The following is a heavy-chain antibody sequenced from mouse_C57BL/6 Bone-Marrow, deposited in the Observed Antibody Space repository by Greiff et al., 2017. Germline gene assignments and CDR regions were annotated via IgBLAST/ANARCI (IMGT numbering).Heavy chain of an antibody. D-gene: IGHD1-1*01. V-gene: IGHV10-1*01. CDR3: VRLPDYYGTWYFDV. Sequence: EVKLMESGGGLVQPKGSLKLSCAASGFSFNTYAMNWVRQAPGKGLEWVARIRSKSNNYATYYADSVKDRFTISRDDSESMLYLQMNNLKTEDTAMYYCVRLPDYYGTWYFDVWGTGTTVTVSS. J-gene: IGHJ1*03. CDR1: GFSFNTYA. CDR2: IRSKSNNYAT.